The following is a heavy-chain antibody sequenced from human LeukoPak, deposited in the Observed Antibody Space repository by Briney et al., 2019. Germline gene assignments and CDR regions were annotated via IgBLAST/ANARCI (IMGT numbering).Heavy chain of an antibody. CDR1: GDSVSSNSVT. CDR3: GRKLTQYDCFDP. V-gene: IGHV6-1*01. Sequence: SQTLSLTCAISGDSVSSNSVTWNWIRQSPSRGLEWLGRTYYRSTWYNDYAVSVRGRITVNPDTSKNQFSLHLNSVTPEDTAVYYCGRKLTQYDCFDPWGQGILVTVSS. CDR2: TYYRSTWYN. D-gene: IGHD1-1*01. J-gene: IGHJ5*02.